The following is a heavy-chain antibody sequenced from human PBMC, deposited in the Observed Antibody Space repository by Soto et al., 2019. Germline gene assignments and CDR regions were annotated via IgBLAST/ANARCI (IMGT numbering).Heavy chain of an antibody. CDR1: GGSISSSHW. J-gene: IGHJ6*02. D-gene: IGHD2-21*02. Sequence: SETLSLTCAVSGGSISSSHWWGWVRQAPGKGLEWIGEIYHSGSTNYNPSLKSRITMSVDKSKNQFSVNLSSVTAADTAVYYCVRDADETAIVPAPWLVWGRGTMVTVSS. V-gene: IGHV4-4*02. CDR3: VRDADETAIVPAPWLV. CDR2: IYHSGST.